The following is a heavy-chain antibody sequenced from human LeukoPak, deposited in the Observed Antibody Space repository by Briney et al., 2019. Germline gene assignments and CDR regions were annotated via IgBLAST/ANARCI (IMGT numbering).Heavy chain of an antibody. V-gene: IGHV4-59*12. CDR3: ARGEVITYGFDY. D-gene: IGHD3-22*01. J-gene: IGHJ4*02. Sequence: PSETLSLTCTVSGGSINSYYWSWIRQPPGKGLECIGYIHYTGSTNYNPSPKSRVTISVDTSKSQFSLKLSSVTAADTAVYYCARGEVITYGFDYWGQGTLVTVSS. CDR2: IHYTGST. CDR1: GGSINSYY.